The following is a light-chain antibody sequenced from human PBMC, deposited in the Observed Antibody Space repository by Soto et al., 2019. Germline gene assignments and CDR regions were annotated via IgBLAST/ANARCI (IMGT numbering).Light chain of an antibody. Sequence: QSALTQPASVSASPGQSITISCSGTSSDVGAYNYVAWYQQFPGKTPKLRIYGLSSRPSGVSSRFSGSKSGNTAPLTISGLQAEDEADYYCISYTGSSTSYVFGTGTKVTVL. CDR1: SSDVGAYNY. CDR2: GLS. V-gene: IGLV2-14*01. CDR3: ISYTGSSTSYV. J-gene: IGLJ1*01.